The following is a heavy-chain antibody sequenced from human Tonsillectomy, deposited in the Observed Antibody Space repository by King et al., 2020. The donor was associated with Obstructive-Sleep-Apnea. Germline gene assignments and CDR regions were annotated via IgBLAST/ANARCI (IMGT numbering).Heavy chain of an antibody. Sequence: HVQLQESGPGLVKPSETLSLTCSVSGGSMSSFYWSWIRQAAGKGLEWIGRIYTSGITNYNPSLKSRVTLSVDTSNNQISLKLGSVTAADTAVYYCAREESAYYGAGPMDVWGQGTTVTVSS. CDR2: IYTSGIT. V-gene: IGHV4-4*07. CDR1: GGSMSSFY. CDR3: AREESAYYGAGPMDV. J-gene: IGHJ6*02. D-gene: IGHD3-10*01.